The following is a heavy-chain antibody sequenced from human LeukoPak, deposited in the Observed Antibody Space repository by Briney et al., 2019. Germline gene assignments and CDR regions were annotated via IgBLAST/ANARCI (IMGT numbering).Heavy chain of an antibody. Sequence: TGGSLRLSCAASGFTFSSYAMHWVRQAPGKGLEWVAVISYDGSNKYYADSVKGRFTISRDNSKNTLYLQMNSLRAEDTAVYYCARVPDTAIEYYFDYWGQGTLVTVSS. D-gene: IGHD5-18*01. V-gene: IGHV3-30-3*01. J-gene: IGHJ4*02. CDR3: ARVPDTAIEYYFDY. CDR2: ISYDGSNK. CDR1: GFTFSSYA.